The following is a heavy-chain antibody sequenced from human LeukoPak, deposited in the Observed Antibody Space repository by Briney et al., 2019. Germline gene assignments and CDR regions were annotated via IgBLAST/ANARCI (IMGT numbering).Heavy chain of an antibody. V-gene: IGHV3-7*02. CDR1: GFTFSNYG. Sequence: GGSLRLSCAASGFTFSNYGMSWVRQAPGKGLEWVANIKEDGSDTYFVDSVRGRFTISRDNAKNLLFLHMNSLRGEYTAVYYCAQDQWPLFDYWSEGTLLTVPS. J-gene: IGHJ4*02. CDR2: IKEDGSDT. CDR3: AQDQWPLFDY. D-gene: IGHD6-19*01.